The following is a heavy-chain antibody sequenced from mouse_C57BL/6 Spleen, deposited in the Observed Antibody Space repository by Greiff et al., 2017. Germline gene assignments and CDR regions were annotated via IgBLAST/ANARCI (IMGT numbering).Heavy chain of an antibody. CDR2: INPNNGGT. D-gene: IGHD3-1*01. V-gene: IGHV1-26*01. CDR3: ARNLGDY. J-gene: IGHJ4*01. Sequence: EVQLQPSGPELVKPGASVKISCKASGYTFTDYYMNWVKQSHGKSLEWIGDINPNNGGTSYNQKFKGKATLTVDKSSSTAYMELRSLTSEDSAVYYCARNLGDYWGQGTSVTVAS. CDR1: GYTFTDYY.